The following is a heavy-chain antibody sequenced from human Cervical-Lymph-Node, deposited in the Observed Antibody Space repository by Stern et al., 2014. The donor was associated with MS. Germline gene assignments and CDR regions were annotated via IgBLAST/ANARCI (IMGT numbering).Heavy chain of an antibody. CDR3: ARNGRGVYFDY. Sequence: QLVQSGPGLVKPSQTLSLTCTVSGGSISFGGYYWSWIRQHPGKGLEWIGYIYYSRTTYYNPSLKSRLSISVDTSKNQFSLKLSSVTAADTAVYYCARNGRGVYFDYWGQGTLVTVSS. CDR2: IYYSRTT. V-gene: IGHV4-31*03. CDR1: GGSISFGGYY. J-gene: IGHJ4*02. D-gene: IGHD1-26*01.